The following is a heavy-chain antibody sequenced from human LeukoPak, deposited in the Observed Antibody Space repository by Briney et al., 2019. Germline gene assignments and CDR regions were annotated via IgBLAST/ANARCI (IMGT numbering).Heavy chain of an antibody. J-gene: IGHJ4*02. CDR2: IASDGRDK. CDR1: GFTFNTYG. Sequence: GGSLRLSCAASGFTFNTYGMHWVRQAPGKGLEWVAVIASDGRDKKYADSVKGRFTITRDNSKNTLYLQMNSLRAEDTAVYYCAKDGARGAAKYYFDYWGQGTLVTVSS. D-gene: IGHD6-13*01. CDR3: AKDGARGAAKYYFDY. V-gene: IGHV3-30*18.